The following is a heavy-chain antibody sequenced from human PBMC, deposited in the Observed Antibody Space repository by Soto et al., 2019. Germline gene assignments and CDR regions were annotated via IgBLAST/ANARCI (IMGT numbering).Heavy chain of an antibody. Sequence: SETLSLTCSVSGAALNSGNYYWSWIRQVPGKGLEWIGHIYVTGAVDYNPSLRDRITISQDTSERQFSLNLRLVTAADTAVYYCARLRIATNNYKWFDHSGQGTLVTVPT. CDR2: IYVTGAV. D-gene: IGHD2-21*01. J-gene: IGHJ5*02. CDR1: GAALNSGNYY. V-gene: IGHV4-31*03. CDR3: ARLRIATNNYKWFDH.